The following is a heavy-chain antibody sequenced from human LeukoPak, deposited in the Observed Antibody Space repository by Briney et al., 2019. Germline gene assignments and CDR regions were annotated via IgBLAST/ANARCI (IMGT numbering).Heavy chain of an antibody. V-gene: IGHV1-18*01. CDR3: ARDGESRFYTYYYYMDV. CDR1: GYSFASYG. D-gene: IGHD2-2*02. CDR2: ISAYNGNT. Sequence: ASVKVSCKASGYSFASYGISWVRQAPGQGLEWMGWISAYNGNTKYAQRLQGRVTLTTDTSTSTAYMELRSLRSDDTAVYYCARDGESRFYTYYYYMDVWGKGTTVTVSS. J-gene: IGHJ6*03.